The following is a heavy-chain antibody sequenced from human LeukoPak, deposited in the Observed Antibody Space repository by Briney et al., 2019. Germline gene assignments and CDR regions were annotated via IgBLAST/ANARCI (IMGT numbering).Heavy chain of an antibody. D-gene: IGHD2-2*01. CDR1: GDSISTGGYY. CDR3: ARVIVVVPIGVYHYYAMDV. Sequence: SETLSLTCTVSGDSISTGGYYWACIRQHRERGLEWIGYIYYSGSTHYNPSLQSRVTISVDTSKNQFSLNLNSVTAADTAVYYCARVIVVVPIGVYHYYAMDVWGQGTTVTVSS. J-gene: IGHJ6*02. CDR2: IYYSGST. V-gene: IGHV4-31*03.